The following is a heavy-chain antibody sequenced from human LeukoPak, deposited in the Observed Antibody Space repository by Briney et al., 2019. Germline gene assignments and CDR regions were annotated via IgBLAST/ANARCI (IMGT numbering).Heavy chain of an antibody. J-gene: IGHJ5*02. V-gene: IGHV3-21*04. CDR2: ISSSSDYI. D-gene: IGHD3-16*02. CDR1: GFTFSSYN. Sequence: GGSLRLSCAASGFTFSSYNMNWVRQAPGKGLEWVSSISSSSDYIYYADSVKGRFTISRDNSKNTLYLQMNSLRAEDTAVYYCAKAKQGHYDYVWGSYLNWFDPWGQGTLVTVSS. CDR3: AKAKQGHYDYVWGSYLNWFDP.